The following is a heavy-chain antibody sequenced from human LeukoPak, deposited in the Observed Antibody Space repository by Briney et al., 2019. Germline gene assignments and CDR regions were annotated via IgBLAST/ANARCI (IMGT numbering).Heavy chain of an antibody. V-gene: IGHV1-69*04. CDR2: IIPILGIA. CDR1: GGTFSSYA. CDR3: ARAGWYYYDSSGYLFNYYFDY. J-gene: IGHJ4*02. Sequence: SVKVSCKASGGTFSSYAISWVRQAPGQGLEWMGRIIPILGIANYAQKFQGRVTITADKSTSTAYMELSSLRSDDTAVYYCARAGWYYYDSSGYLFNYYFDYWGQGTLVTVSS. D-gene: IGHD3-22*01.